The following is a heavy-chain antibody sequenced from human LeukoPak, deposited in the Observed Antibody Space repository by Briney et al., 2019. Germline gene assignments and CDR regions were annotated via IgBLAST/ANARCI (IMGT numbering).Heavy chain of an antibody. CDR2: ISGSGGST. CDR1: GFTFSSYA. D-gene: IGHD3-16*01. Sequence: GGSLRLSCAASGFTFSSYAMSWARQASGKGLEWVSAISGSGGSTYYADSVKGRFTISRDNSKNTLYLQMNSLRAEDTAVYYCAKMGPDYGGFDYWGQGTLVTVSS. V-gene: IGHV3-23*01. CDR3: AKMGPDYGGFDY. J-gene: IGHJ4*02.